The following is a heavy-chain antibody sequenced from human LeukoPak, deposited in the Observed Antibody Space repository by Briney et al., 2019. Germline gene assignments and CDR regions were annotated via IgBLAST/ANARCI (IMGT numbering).Heavy chain of an antibody. CDR2: ISWNSGSI. CDR1: GFTFDDYA. CDR3: AKDLWGAYCGGDCYSALTFDY. V-gene: IGHV3-9*01. J-gene: IGHJ4*02. Sequence: GGSLRLSCAASGFTFDDYAMHWVRQAPGKGLEWVSGISWNSGSIGYADSVKGRFTISRDNAKNSLYLQMNSLRAEDTAVYYCAKDLWGAYCGGDCYSALTFDYWGQGTLVTVSS. D-gene: IGHD2-21*02.